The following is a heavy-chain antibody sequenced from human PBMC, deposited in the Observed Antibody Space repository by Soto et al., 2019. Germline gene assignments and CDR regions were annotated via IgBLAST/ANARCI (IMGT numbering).Heavy chain of an antibody. J-gene: IGHJ4*02. CDR3: ARVGYSSGWLPDY. CDR2: ISSSSSYI. V-gene: IGHV3-21*01. D-gene: IGHD6-19*01. Sequence: EVQLVESGGGLVKPGGSLRLSCAASGFTFSSNSMKWVRQAPGKGLEWVSLISSSSSYIYYADSVKGRFTISRDNAKNSLYLQKNSLRAEDTAVYYCARVGYSSGWLPDYWGQGTLVTVSS. CDR1: GFTFSSNS.